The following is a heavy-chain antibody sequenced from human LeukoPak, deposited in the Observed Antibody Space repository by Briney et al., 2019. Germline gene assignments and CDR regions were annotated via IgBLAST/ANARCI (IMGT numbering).Heavy chain of an antibody. V-gene: IGHV1-8*01. Sequence: ASVKVSCRASGYTFTRYDINWVRQATGQGLEWMGWMNPTSGKTGYAQKFQGRVSMTRNASISTAYMELSSLRSDDTAVYYCARVDYYDSSGSPNWFDPWGQGTLVTASS. CDR3: ARVDYYDSSGSPNWFDP. CDR2: MNPTSGKT. CDR1: GYTFTRYD. D-gene: IGHD3-22*01. J-gene: IGHJ5*02.